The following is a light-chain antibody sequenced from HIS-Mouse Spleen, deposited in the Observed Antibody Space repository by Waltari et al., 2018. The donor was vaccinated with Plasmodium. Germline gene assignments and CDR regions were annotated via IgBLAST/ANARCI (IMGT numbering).Light chain of an antibody. CDR2: EDR. Sequence: SYELTQPPSVSVSPGQTARITCSGDALPKKYAYWYQQKSGQAPVLVIYEDRKRPSGIPEGVSGAISGTRATLTISGAQVVDEADYYCYSTDSSGNHRVFGGGTKLTVL. CDR3: YSTDSSGNHRV. CDR1: ALPKKY. V-gene: IGLV3-10*01. J-gene: IGLJ3*02.